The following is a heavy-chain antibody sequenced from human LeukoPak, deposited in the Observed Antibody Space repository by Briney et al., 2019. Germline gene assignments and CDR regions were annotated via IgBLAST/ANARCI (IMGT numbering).Heavy chain of an antibody. CDR3: AKDPGQTRITGTTNGY. CDR2: ISGSGGST. V-gene: IGHV3-23*01. Sequence: PGGSLRLSRAASGFTFSSYAMSWVRQAPGKGLEWVSAISGSGGSTYYADSVKGRFTISRDNSKNTLYLQVNSLRAEDTAVYYCAKDPGQTRITGTTNGYWGQGTLVTVSS. CDR1: GFTFSSYA. D-gene: IGHD1-7*01. J-gene: IGHJ4*02.